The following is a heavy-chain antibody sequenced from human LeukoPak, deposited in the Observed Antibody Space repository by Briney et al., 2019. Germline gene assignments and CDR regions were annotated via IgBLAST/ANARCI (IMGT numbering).Heavy chain of an antibody. CDR2: IRSKAYGGTT. CDR3: TRGGWYRGGAFPFDY. D-gene: IGHD6-19*01. J-gene: IGHJ4*02. V-gene: IGHV3-49*04. Sequence: PGGSLRLSCAASGFTFSSYGMNWVRQAPGKGLEWVGFIRSKAYGGTTEYAASVKGRFTISRDDSKSIAYLQMNSLKTEDTAVYYCTRGGWYRGGAFPFDYWGQGTLVTVSS. CDR1: GFTFSSYG.